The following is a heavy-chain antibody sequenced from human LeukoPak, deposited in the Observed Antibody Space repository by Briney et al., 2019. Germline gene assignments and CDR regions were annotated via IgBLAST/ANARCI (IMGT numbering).Heavy chain of an antibody. CDR2: IYHSGST. CDR3: ARDPDGSSWVDY. CDR1: GYSISSGYY. D-gene: IGHD6-13*01. V-gene: IGHV4-38-2*02. J-gene: IGHJ4*02. Sequence: TSETLSLTCTVSGYSISSGYYWGWIRQPPGKGLEWIGSIYHSGSTYYNPSLKSRVTISVDTSKNQFSLELSSATAADTAVYYCARDPDGSSWVDYWGQGTLVTVSS.